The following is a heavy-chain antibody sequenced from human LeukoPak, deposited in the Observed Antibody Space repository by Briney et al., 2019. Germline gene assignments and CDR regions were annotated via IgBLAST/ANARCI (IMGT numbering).Heavy chain of an antibody. CDR1: GYTFTSYG. J-gene: IGHJ6*02. CDR2: ISGYNGNT. D-gene: IGHD6-13*01. CDR3: ARAEYSSSWYVYYYYGMDV. Sequence: GASVKVSCKASGYTFTSYGISWVRQAPGQGLEWMGWISGYNGNTNYAQKLQGRVTMTTDTSTSTAYMELRSLRSDDTAVYYCARAEYSSSWYVYYYYGMDVWGQGTTVTVSS. V-gene: IGHV1-18*01.